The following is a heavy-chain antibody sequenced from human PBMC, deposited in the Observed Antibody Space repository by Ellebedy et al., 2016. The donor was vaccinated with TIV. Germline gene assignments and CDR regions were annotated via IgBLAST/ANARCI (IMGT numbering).Heavy chain of an antibody. CDR3: VRGAGSYHFDY. J-gene: IGHJ4*02. CDR1: GFIFNSHA. Sequence: PGGFLRLSCAASGFIFNSHAMHWVRQAPGKGLEWVTFISYDGSRRYYADSVKGRFTVSRDNPKNTLYLQMNSLRAEDTAVYYCVRGAGSYHFDYWGQGTLVTV. V-gene: IGHV3-30-3*01. D-gene: IGHD1-26*01. CDR2: ISYDGSRR.